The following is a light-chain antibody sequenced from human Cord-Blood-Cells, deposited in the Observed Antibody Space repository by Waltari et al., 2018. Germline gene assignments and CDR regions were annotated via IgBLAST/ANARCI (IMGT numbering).Light chain of an antibody. CDR3: QQSYSTFSIT. V-gene: IGKV1-39*01. Sequence: DIQLTQSPSSLPASVGDRVPITCRTSQSISSYLNWYQQKPGKAPKLLIYAASSLQSGVPSSFSVSGSGTNFTLTISSLQPEDFATYYCQQSYSTFSITLGQGTRLEIK. CDR2: AAS. CDR1: QSISSY. J-gene: IGKJ5*01.